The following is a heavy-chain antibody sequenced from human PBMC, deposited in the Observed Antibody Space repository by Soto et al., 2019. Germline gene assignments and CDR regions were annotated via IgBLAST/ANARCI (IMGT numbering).Heavy chain of an antibody. J-gene: IGHJ6*02. Sequence: QVQLVQSGAEVKKPGASVKVSCKASGYTFTNYYIHWVRQAPGQGLEWMGWIDGDSGDTNYAQKFQRWGTMTRDTYFNTAYMELSRLTSDDTAVYYCARAPNNGRAGVYGMDVWGQGTTVTVSS. CDR1: GYTFTNYY. D-gene: IGHD1-26*01. CDR3: ARAPNNGRAGVYGMDV. CDR2: IDGDSGDT. V-gene: IGHV1-2*04.